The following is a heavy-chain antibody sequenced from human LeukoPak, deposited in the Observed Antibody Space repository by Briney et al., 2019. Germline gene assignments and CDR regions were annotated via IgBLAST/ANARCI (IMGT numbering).Heavy chain of an antibody. Sequence: SETLSLTCSVSDDSISRRGYYWSWIRQRPGMGLEWMGYIYYNGISGNTYYNLALKSRVTMSIDTGEKHFSLRLTSVTAADTAVYYCANSLPTVSTRNYFDYWGQGTLVIVSS. D-gene: IGHD5/OR15-5a*01. J-gene: IGHJ4*02. CDR3: ANSLPTVSTRNYFDY. CDR1: DDSISRRGYY. V-gene: IGHV4-31*03. CDR2: IYYNGISGNT.